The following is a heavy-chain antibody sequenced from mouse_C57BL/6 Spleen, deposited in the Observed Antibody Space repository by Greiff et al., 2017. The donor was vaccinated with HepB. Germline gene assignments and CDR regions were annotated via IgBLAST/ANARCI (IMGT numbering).Heavy chain of an antibody. J-gene: IGHJ3*01. Sequence: EVQLVESGGGLVKPGGSLKLSCAASGFTFSSYAMSWVRQTPEKRLEWVATISDGGSYTYYPDNVKGRFTISRDNAKNNLYLQMSHLKSEDTAMYYCARDRSGPTGTFAYWGQGTLVTVSA. CDR3: ARDRSGPTGTFAY. CDR1: GFTFSSYA. CDR2: ISDGGSYT. D-gene: IGHD4-1*02. V-gene: IGHV5-4*01.